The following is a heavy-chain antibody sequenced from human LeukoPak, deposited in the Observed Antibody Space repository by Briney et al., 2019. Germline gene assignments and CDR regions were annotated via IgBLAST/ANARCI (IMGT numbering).Heavy chain of an antibody. CDR1: GFTLRNFW. CDR3: VRERSTGFDY. V-gene: IGHV3-74*01. CDR2: INSDGSST. J-gene: IGHJ4*02. D-gene: IGHD2-2*01. Sequence: AGGCLRLSCAAPGFTLRNFWMHWVRQAPGKGPVWVSRINSDGSSTNYADSAKGRFTISRDNAKNTLYLQMNSLRVEDTAVYYCVRERSTGFDYWGQGTLVTVSS.